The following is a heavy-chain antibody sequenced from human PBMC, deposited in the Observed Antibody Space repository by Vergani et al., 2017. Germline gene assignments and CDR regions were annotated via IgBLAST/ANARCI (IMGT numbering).Heavy chain of an antibody. V-gene: IGHV3-23*01. J-gene: IGHJ6*03. CDR3: TKNYMCCSFTSCYPYYYMAV. Sequence: EVQLLESGGDLEQPGGSLRLSCAASGFSFTTYAMSWVRQAPGKGLEWVSTINTNGDYTRYGDSVKGRFTISRDNSKSTLYLQMNSLRAEDTALYYCTKNYMCCSFTSCYPYYYMAVWGKGTTVTVSS. D-gene: IGHD2-2*01. CDR2: INTNGDYT. CDR1: GFSFTTYA.